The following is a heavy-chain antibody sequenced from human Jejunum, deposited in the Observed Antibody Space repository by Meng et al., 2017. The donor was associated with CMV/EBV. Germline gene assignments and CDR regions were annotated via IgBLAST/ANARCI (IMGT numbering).Heavy chain of an antibody. D-gene: IGHD1-26*01. CDR1: PFPFRTSM. Sequence: ASPFPFRTSMLTWVRQAPGKGLEWFASISISDYQFYAGSVKGRFSISRDNAKNSLYLHMSSLRGEDTAVYYCGRVLKGGTYLDYWGQGTQVTVSS. J-gene: IGHJ4*02. CDR2: ISISDYQ. CDR3: GRVLKGGTYLDY. V-gene: IGHV3-21*06.